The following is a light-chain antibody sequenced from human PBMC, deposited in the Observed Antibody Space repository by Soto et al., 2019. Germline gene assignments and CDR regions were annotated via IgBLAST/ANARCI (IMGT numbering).Light chain of an antibody. V-gene: IGKV3-20*01. CDR2: DAS. Sequence: EIVLTQSPGTLSLSPGERATLSCRASQSLSSSQLAWYQQKPGQAPRLLIHDASSRATGISDRFTGSGSGTDFTLTITTPEPEDFAVYYCQQYGSSPRTFGLGNKVEI. CDR3: QQYGSSPRT. CDR1: QSLSSSQ. J-gene: IGKJ1*01.